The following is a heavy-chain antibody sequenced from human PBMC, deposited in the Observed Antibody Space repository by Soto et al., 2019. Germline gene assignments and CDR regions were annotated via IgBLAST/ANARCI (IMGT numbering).Heavy chain of an antibody. CDR2: IYYSGST. CDR3: ARHGRSYRLDY. V-gene: IGHV4-59*08. Sequence: SETLSLTCTVSGGSISSYYWSWIRQPPGKGLEWIGYIYYSGSTNYNPSPKSRVTISVDTSKNQFSLKLSSVTAADTAVYYCARHGRSYRLDYWGQGTLVTVSS. CDR1: GGSISSYY. D-gene: IGHD3-16*02. J-gene: IGHJ4*02.